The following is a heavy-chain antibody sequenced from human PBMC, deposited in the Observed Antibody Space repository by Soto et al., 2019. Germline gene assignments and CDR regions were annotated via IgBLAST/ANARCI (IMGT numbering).Heavy chain of an antibody. V-gene: IGHV4-59*01. CDR2: IYYSGST. CDR3: ASGILRGLAYDFFETDY. CDR1: GGSISSYY. Sequence: SETLSLTCTVSGGSISSYYWSCIRQPPGKGLEWIGYIYYSGSTNYNPSLKSRVTISVDTSKNQFSLKLSSVTAADTAVYYCASGILRGLAYDFFETDYWGQGTLVTVSS. J-gene: IGHJ4*02. D-gene: IGHD3-3*01.